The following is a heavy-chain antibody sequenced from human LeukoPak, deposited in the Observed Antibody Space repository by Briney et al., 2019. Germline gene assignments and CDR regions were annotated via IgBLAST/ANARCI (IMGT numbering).Heavy chain of an antibody. Sequence: SETLSLTCTVSGGSISSSSYYWSWIRQPPGKGLEWIGYIYYSGSTNYNPSLKSRVTVSVDTSKNQCSLKLSSVTTADTAVYYCTRSTNLEAFDIWGQGTMVTVSS. V-gene: IGHV4-61*01. D-gene: IGHD2-8*01. CDR2: IYYSGST. J-gene: IGHJ3*02. CDR1: GGSISSSSYY. CDR3: TRSTNLEAFDI.